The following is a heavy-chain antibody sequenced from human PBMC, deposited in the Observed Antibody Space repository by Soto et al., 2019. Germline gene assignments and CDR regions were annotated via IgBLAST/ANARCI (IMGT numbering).Heavy chain of an antibody. J-gene: IGHJ4*02. CDR1: GVTFSNYW. V-gene: IGHV3-74*01. Sequence: EVQLVESGGGLVQPGGSLRLSCAASGVTFSNYWMHWVRQAPGKWLVWVSRINGDENNIDYADSVKGRFTISGDNAKTTVYLQINIPRAEDTAGYYCTGGGYSGEGVDHFDSWGQGTLVTVSS. CDR2: INGDENNI. D-gene: IGHD5-12*01. CDR3: TGGGYSGEGVDHFDS.